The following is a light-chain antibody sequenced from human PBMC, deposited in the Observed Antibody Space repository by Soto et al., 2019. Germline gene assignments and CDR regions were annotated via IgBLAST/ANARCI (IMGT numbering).Light chain of an antibody. CDR1: QSISSW. J-gene: IGKJ1*01. Sequence: DIQMTQSPSTLSASIGDRVNINCRASQSISSWLAWYQQKPGKAPKLLIYKASSLESGVPSRFSGSGSGTEFTLTISSLQPDDFATYYCQQYNSYWTFGQGTKVDIK. V-gene: IGKV1-5*03. CDR2: KAS. CDR3: QQYNSYWT.